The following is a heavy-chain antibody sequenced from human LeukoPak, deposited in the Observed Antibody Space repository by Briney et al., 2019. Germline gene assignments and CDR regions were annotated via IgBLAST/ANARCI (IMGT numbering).Heavy chain of an antibody. J-gene: IGHJ4*02. D-gene: IGHD5-18*01. CDR3: ARDLAYSRLDY. CDR2: IKQDGYEK. V-gene: IGHV3-7*01. Sequence: GGSLRLSCAASGFAFSDYWMSWVRQTPEKGLEWVANIKQDGYEKYYVDSVKGRFTISRDNAENSLYLQMNSLRVEDTAFYYCARDLAYSRLDYWGQGMLVTVSS. CDR1: GFAFSDYW.